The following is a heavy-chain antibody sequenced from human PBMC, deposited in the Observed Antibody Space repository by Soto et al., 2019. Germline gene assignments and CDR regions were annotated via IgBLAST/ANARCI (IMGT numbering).Heavy chain of an antibody. Sequence: SVKVSCKASGFTFTSSAMQWVRQARGQRLEWIGLIVVGSGNTNYAQKFQERVTITRDMSTSTAYMDLSSLRSEDTAVYYCAAGGYYYDSSGYYPDYPFDFDYWGQGTLVTVSS. CDR2: IVVGSGNT. J-gene: IGHJ4*02. D-gene: IGHD3-22*01. CDR3: AAGGYYYDSSGYYPDYPFDFDY. V-gene: IGHV1-58*02. CDR1: GFTFTSSA.